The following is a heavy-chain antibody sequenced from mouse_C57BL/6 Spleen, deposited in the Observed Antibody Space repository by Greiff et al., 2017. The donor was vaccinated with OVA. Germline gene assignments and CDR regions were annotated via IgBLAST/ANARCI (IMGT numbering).Heavy chain of an antibody. J-gene: IGHJ1*03. CDR2: ISSGGDYI. V-gene: IGHV5-9-1*02. CDR3: TRDDYYGSSRGYFDV. D-gene: IGHD1-1*01. Sequence: VKLMESGEGLVKPGGSLKLSCAASGFTFSSYAMSWVRQTPEKRLEWVAYISSGGDYIYYADTVKGRFTISRDNARNTLYLQMSSLKSEDTAMYYCTRDDYYGSSRGYFDVWGTGTTVTVSS. CDR1: GFTFSSYA.